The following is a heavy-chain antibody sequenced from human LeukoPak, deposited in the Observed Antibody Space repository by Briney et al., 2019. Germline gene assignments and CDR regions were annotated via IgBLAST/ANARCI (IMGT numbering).Heavy chain of an antibody. Sequence: SETLSLTCTVSGGSISSYYWSWIRQPPGKGLEWIGYIYYSGSTNYNPSLKSRVTISVDTSKNQFSLKLSSVTAADKAVYYCARNYAYSSGRARFDYWGQGTLVTVSS. J-gene: IGHJ4*02. CDR2: IYYSGST. CDR1: GGSISSYY. V-gene: IGHV4-59*08. D-gene: IGHD6-19*01. CDR3: ARNYAYSSGRARFDY.